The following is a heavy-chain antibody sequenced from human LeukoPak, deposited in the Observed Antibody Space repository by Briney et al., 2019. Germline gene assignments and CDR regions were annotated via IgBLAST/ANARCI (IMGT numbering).Heavy chain of an antibody. J-gene: IGHJ4*02. D-gene: IGHD3-22*01. V-gene: IGHV3-23*01. CDR1: GFTFSSYA. CDR2: ISGSGGST. CDR3: AKLVKRIVVANTDY. Sequence: GGSLRLSCVASGFTFSSYAMSWVRQAPGKGLEWVSAISGSGGSTYYADSVKGRFTISRDNSKNTLYLQMNSLRAEDTAVYYCAKLVKRIVVANTDYWGQGTLVTVSS.